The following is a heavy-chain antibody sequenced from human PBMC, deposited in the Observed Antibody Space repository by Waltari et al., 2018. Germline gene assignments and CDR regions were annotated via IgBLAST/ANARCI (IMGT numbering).Heavy chain of an antibody. CDR1: GYPFTSYA. D-gene: IGHD5-18*01. J-gene: IGHJ4*02. CDR3: ARDWDGTAMVPRPFDY. Sequence: QVQLVQSGAEVKKPGASVKVSCQASGYPFTSYAMHWVRQAPGQRLEWMGWINAGNGNTKYSQKFQGRVTITRDTSASTAYMELSSLRSEDTAVYYCARDWDGTAMVPRPFDYWGQGTLVTVSS. V-gene: IGHV1-3*01. CDR2: INAGNGNT.